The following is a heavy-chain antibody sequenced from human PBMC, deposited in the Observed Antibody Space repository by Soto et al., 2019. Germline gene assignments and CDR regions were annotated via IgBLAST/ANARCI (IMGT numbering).Heavy chain of an antibody. CDR2: FNAGNGNT. CDR3: ARVNYYDSRNFDY. V-gene: IGHV1-3*01. CDR1: GYTFTSYA. D-gene: IGHD3-22*01. Sequence: QVQLVQSGAEVKKPGASVKVSCKASGYTFTSYAMHWVRQAPGQRLEWMGWFNAGNGNTKYSQKFQGRVTITRDTSASTAYMELSSLRSEDTAVYYCARVNYYDSRNFDYWGQGTLVTVSS. J-gene: IGHJ4*02.